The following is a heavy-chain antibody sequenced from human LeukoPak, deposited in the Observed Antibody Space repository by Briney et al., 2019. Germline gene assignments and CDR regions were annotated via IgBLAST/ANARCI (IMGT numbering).Heavy chain of an antibody. CDR2: IYYSGNT. J-gene: IGHJ4*02. V-gene: IGHV4-59*08. Sequence: PETLSLTCTVSGGSIRDYYWSWIRQPPGKGLEWIGYIYYSGNTNYSPSLKSRVTISVDTSQNQFSLKLSSVTAADTAVYYCARAKGGHSSGWRFDNWGQGALVTVSS. D-gene: IGHD6-19*01. CDR3: ARAKGGHSSGWRFDN. CDR1: GGSIRDYY.